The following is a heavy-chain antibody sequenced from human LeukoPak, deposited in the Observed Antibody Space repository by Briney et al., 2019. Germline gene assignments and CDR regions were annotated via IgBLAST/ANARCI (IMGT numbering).Heavy chain of an antibody. CDR1: GYTFTSYG. V-gene: IGHV1-18*04. Sequence: GASVKVSCKASGYTFTSYGISWVRQAPGQGLEWMGWISAYNGNTNYAQKLQGRVTMTTDTSTSTAYMELRSLRSDDTAVYYCARGLGSRSYWWDSYYYYGMDVWGKGTTVTVSS. CDR2: ISAYNGNT. J-gene: IGHJ6*04. CDR3: ARGLGSRSYWWDSYYYYGMDV. D-gene: IGHD3-10*01.